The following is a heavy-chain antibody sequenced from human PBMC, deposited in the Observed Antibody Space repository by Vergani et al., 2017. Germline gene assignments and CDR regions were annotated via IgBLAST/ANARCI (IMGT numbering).Heavy chain of an antibody. J-gene: IGHJ3*02. CDR1: GYTFTSYG. D-gene: IGHD3-3*01. V-gene: IGHV1-18*01. Sequence: QVQLVQSGAEVKKPGASVKVSCKASGYTFTSYGISWVRQAPGQGLEWMGWISAYNGNTNYAQKLQGRVTMTTDTSTSTAYMELRSLRSDDTAVYYCARGGQDYDCWSGQGDDAFDIWGQGTMVTVSS. CDR2: ISAYNGNT. CDR3: ARGGQDYDCWSGQGDDAFDI.